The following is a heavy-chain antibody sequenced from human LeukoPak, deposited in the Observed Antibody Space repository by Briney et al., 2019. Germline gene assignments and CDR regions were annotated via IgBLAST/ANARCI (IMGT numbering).Heavy chain of an antibody. D-gene: IGHD2/OR15-2a*01. Sequence: GGSLRLSCAASGFTVSSYSMNWVRQAPGKGLEWVSYISSSSSTIYYAGSVKGRFTISRDNAKNSLYLQMNSLRDEDTAVYYCARGILSGLDYWGQGTLVTVSS. CDR3: ARGILSGLDY. V-gene: IGHV3-48*02. CDR1: GFTVSSYS. CDR2: ISSSSSTI. J-gene: IGHJ4*02.